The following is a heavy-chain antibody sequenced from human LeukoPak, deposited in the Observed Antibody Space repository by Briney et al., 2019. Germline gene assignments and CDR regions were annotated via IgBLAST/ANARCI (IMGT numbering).Heavy chain of an antibody. CDR1: GGSFSGYY. CDR2: INHSGST. D-gene: IGHD6-19*01. Sequence: SETLSLTCAVYGGSFSGYYWSWIRQPPGKGLEWIGEINHSGSTNYNPSLKSRVTISVDTSKNQFSLKLSSVTAADTAVYYCARGSEYSSGWPYYYYYYYMDVWGKGTTVTVSS. J-gene: IGHJ6*03. CDR3: ARGSEYSSGWPYYYYYYYMDV. V-gene: IGHV4-34*01.